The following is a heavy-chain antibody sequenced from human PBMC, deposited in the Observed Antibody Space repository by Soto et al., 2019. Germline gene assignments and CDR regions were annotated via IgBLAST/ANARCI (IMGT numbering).Heavy chain of an antibody. CDR1: GDSVSSNSAA. V-gene: IGHV6-1*01. J-gene: IGHJ4*02. CDR2: TYYRSKWYN. CDR3: ARGNPLAVAGLVFDY. Sequence: KQSQTLSLTCAISGDSVSSNSAAWNWIRQSPSRGLEWLGRTYYRSKWYNDYAVSVKSRITINPDTSKNQFSLQLNSVTPEDTAVYYCARGNPLAVAGLVFDYWGQGTLVTVSS. D-gene: IGHD6-19*01.